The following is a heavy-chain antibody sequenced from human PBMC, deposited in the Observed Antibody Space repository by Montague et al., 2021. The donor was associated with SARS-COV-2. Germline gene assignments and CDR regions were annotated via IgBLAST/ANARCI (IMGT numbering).Heavy chain of an antibody. D-gene: IGHD3-3*01. CDR2: INHSGST. J-gene: IGHJ4*02. CDR1: GGSFSGYY. Sequence: SETLSLTCGVYGGSFSGYYWSWIRQPPGKGLQWIGGINHSGSTXXXSSXXXRGTISLDTSKSQFSLKLTSVSVADTAVYYCARGLGRPGTIFGVALYWGQGTLVTVSS. V-gene: IGHV4-34*01. CDR3: ARGLGRPGTIFGVALY.